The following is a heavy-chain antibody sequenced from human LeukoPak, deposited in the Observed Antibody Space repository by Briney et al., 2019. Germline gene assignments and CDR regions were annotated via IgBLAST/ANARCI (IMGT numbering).Heavy chain of an antibody. Sequence: SETLSLTCTVSGGSISSGSYYWSWIRQPPGKGLEWIGYIHYSGSTKYNPSLNSRLTISVDTSKNQFSLKLSSVTAADTAVYYCARYSGTYYHYWGQGTLVAVSS. CDR2: IHYSGST. V-gene: IGHV4-61*01. D-gene: IGHD1-26*01. CDR3: ARYSGTYYHY. CDR1: GGSISSGSYY. J-gene: IGHJ4*02.